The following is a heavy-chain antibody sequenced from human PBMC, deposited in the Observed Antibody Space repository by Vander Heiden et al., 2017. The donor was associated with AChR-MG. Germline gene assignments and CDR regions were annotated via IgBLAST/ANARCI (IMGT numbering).Heavy chain of an antibody. V-gene: IGHV4-34*01. CDR1: GGSFSDYY. J-gene: IGHJ4*02. CDR2: INHSGHT. CDR3: ARGTRNMITFGGVIIHDY. Sequence: QVQLQQWVAGLLKPSETLSLPCAVYGGSFSDYYWTWIRQPPGKGLEWIGEINHSGHTNYNPSLKSRVTISVDTSKNQLSRRLSSVTAAETAVYFCARGTRNMITFGGVIIHDYWGQGTLVTVSS. D-gene: IGHD3-16*02.